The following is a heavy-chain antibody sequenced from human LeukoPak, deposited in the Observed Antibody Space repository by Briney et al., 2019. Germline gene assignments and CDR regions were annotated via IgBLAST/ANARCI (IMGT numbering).Heavy chain of an antibody. CDR2: ISAYNGNT. Sequence: GAPVKVSCKASGYTFTSYGISWVRQAPGQGLEWMGWISAYNGNTNYAQKLQGRVTMTTDTSTSTAYMELRSLRSDDTAVYYCARGIAVAQYNWFDPWGQGTLVTVSS. J-gene: IGHJ5*02. CDR3: ARGIAVAQYNWFDP. V-gene: IGHV1-18*01. CDR1: GYTFTSYG. D-gene: IGHD6-19*01.